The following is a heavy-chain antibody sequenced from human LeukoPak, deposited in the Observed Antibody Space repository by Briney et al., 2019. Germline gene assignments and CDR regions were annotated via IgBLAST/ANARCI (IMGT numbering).Heavy chain of an antibody. J-gene: IGHJ4*02. V-gene: IGHV3-30*02. Sequence: AGGSLRLSCAASGFTFSSYGMHWVRQAPGKGLDWVAFIHHDGSNKYYADSVRGRFTISRDNSKNTLYLQMNSLRAEDTAVYFCARDQTPFYWGQGSLVTVSS. CDR1: GFTFSSYG. D-gene: IGHD2-15*01. CDR3: ARDQTPFY. CDR2: IHHDGSNK.